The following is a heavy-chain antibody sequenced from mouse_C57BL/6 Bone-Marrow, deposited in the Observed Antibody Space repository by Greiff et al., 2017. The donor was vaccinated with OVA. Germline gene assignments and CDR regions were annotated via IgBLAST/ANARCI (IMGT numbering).Heavy chain of an antibody. V-gene: IGHV14-2*01. CDR2: IDPEDGET. D-gene: IGHD1-1*01. CDR1: GFNIKDYY. CDR3: ARWGLYGSSFWYFDV. Sequence: VQLKESGAELVKPGASVKLSCTASGFNIKDYYMHWVKQRTEQGLEWIGRIDPEDGETKYAPKFQGTATITADTSSNTAYLQLSSLTSEDTAVYYCARWGLYGSSFWYFDVWGTGTTVTVSS. J-gene: IGHJ1*03.